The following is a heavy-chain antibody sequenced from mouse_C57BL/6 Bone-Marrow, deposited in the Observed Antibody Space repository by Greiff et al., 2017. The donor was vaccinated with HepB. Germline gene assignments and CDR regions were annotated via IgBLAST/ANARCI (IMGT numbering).Heavy chain of an antibody. D-gene: IGHD1-1*01. V-gene: IGHV5-12*01. Sequence: EVKVVESGGGLVQPGGSLKLSCAASGFTFSDYYMYWVRQTPEKRLEWVAYISNGGGSTYYPDTVKGRFTISRDNAKNTLYLQMSRLKSEDTAMYYCARHKNYGSSYRYFDVWGTGTTVTVSS. J-gene: IGHJ1*03. CDR3: ARHKNYGSSYRYFDV. CDR1: GFTFSDYY. CDR2: ISNGGGST.